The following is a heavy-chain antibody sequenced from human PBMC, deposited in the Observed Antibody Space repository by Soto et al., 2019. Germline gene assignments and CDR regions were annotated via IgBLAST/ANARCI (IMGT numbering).Heavy chain of an antibody. J-gene: IGHJ5*02. V-gene: IGHV3-30*04. Sequence: GGSLRLSCAASGFGFGGKTMYWVRQTPGRGLEWVALISPDGSQIYYADSVKGRFTISRDNSKNTLYLQMDSLRAEDTSLYLCATDIHATWLLNSWGQAPLVTVSS. D-gene: IGHD2-2*02. CDR3: ATDIHATWLLNS. CDR2: ISPDGSQI. CDR1: GFGFGGKT.